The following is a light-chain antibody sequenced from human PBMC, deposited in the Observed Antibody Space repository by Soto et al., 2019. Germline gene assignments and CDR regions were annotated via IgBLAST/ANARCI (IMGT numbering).Light chain of an antibody. CDR2: EVT. Sequence: QSALTQPPSASGSPGQSVTISCTGTSSDVGAYKYVSWYQQYPGKAPKLMIYEVTKRPSGVPDRFSGSKSGNRASLTVSGLQAEEEADYYCTSYVGNDIWVFGGGTKLTVL. CDR3: TSYVGNDIWV. V-gene: IGLV2-8*01. J-gene: IGLJ3*02. CDR1: SSDVGAYKY.